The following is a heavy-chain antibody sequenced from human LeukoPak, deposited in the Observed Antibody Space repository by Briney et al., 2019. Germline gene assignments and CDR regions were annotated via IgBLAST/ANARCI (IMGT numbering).Heavy chain of an antibody. J-gene: IGHJ4*02. CDR2: TAPV. V-gene: IGHV3-23*01. CDR1: GFTFSDYA. CDR3: AKDIAVAGTGDY. Sequence: GGSLRLSCAASGFTFSDYAMTWVRQAPGKGLEWVSSTAPVHYADSVKGRFTISRDNAKNSLYLQMNSLRAEDTAVYYCAKDIAVAGTGDYWGQGTLVTVSS. D-gene: IGHD6-19*01.